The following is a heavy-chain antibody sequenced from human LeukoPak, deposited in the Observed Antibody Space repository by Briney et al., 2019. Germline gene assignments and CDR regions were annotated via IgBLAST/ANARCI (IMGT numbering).Heavy chain of an antibody. J-gene: IGHJ6*02. V-gene: IGHV1-2*06. Sequence: ASVKVSCKASGGTFSSYAISWVRQAPGQGLEWMGRINPNSGGTNYAQKFQGRVTMTRDTSISTAYMELSRLRSDDTAVYYCARVLYYYDSSGYFRPHYYYGMDVWGQGTTVTVSS. CDR3: ARVLYYYDSSGYFRPHYYYGMDV. CDR1: GGTFSSYA. D-gene: IGHD3-22*01. CDR2: INPNSGGT.